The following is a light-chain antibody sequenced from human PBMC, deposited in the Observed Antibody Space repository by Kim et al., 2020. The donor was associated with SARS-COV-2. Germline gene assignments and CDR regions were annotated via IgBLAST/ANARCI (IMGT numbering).Light chain of an antibody. Sequence: GERATLSCRASQSVSSSFLAWYQQKPGQAPRLLIYGASSRATGTPDRFSGSGSGTDFTLTISRLEPEDFAVYYCQHYGGSPPKYTFGQGTKLEI. V-gene: IGKV3-20*01. CDR3: QHYGGSPPKYT. CDR1: QSVSSSF. CDR2: GAS. J-gene: IGKJ2*01.